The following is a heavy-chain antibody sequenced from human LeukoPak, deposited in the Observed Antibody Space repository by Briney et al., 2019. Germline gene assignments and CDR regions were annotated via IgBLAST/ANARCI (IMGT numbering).Heavy chain of an antibody. CDR2: IYYSGSI. V-gene: IGHV4-28*05. Sequence: NASDTLSLTCAVSGYSISSSNYWGWIRQPPGKGLEWIGHIYYSGSIYYNPSLKSRVTMSVDTSKNQFSLKLSSVTAVDTAVYYCARKATTGPTKAAFDIWGQGTMVTVSS. CDR1: GYSISSSNY. J-gene: IGHJ3*02. D-gene: IGHD4-17*01. CDR3: ARKATTGPTKAAFDI.